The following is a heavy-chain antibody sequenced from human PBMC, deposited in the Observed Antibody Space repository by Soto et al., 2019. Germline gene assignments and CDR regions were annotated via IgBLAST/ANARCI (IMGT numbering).Heavy chain of an antibody. J-gene: IGHJ4*02. CDR3: XRGLRYSSSWLTCDY. V-gene: IGHV1-46*03. D-gene: IGHD6-13*01. CDR2: INPSDGST. Sequence: QVQLVQSGAEVKKPGASVKVSCKASGYTFTTYFMHWVRQAPGQGLEWMGIINPSDGSTTYAQKFQGRVTMTRDTSTSTVYMELSSLRSEDTALYYCXRGLRYSSSWLTCDYWGQGTLVTVSS. CDR1: GYTFTTYF.